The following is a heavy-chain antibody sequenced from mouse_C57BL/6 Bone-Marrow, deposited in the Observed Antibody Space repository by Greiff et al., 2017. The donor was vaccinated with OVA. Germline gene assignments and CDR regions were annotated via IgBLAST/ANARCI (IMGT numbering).Heavy chain of an antibody. D-gene: IGHD1-1*01. CDR3: AREGDGSSYYYAMDY. CDR2: IYPSDSET. CDR1: GYTFTSYW. Sequence: QVQLQQSGAELVRPGSSVKLSCKASGYTFTSYWMDWVKQRPGQGLEWIGNIYPSDSETHYNQKFKDKATLTVDKSSSTAYMQLSSLTSEDSAVYYCAREGDGSSYYYAMDYWGQGTSVTVSS. J-gene: IGHJ4*01. V-gene: IGHV1-61*01.